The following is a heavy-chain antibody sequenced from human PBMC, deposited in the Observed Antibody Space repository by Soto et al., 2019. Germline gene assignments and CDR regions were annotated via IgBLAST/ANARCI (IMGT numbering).Heavy chain of an antibody. D-gene: IGHD5-12*01. V-gene: IGHV4-59*08. CDR1: GGSISSSY. CDR3: ARRYSGYGDY. J-gene: IGHJ4*02. Sequence: TSETLSLTCTVSGGSISSSYWSWIRQPPGKGLEWIGYIYDSGSTYYNSSLKSRVTISVDTSKNQFSLKLSSVTAADTAVYYCARRYSGYGDYWGQGTLVTV. CDR2: IYDSGST.